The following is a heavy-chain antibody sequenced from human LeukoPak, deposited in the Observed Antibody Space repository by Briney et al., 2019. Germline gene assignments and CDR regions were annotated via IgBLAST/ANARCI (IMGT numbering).Heavy chain of an antibody. CDR1: GFTFSDYY. CDR2: ISSSGSTI. J-gene: IGHJ3*02. Sequence: GRSLRLSCAASGFTFSDYYMSWIRQAPGKGLEWVSYISSSGSTIYYADSVKGRFTISRDNAKNSLYLQMNSLRAEDTAVYYCARSLWFGDAFDIWGQGTMVTVSS. CDR3: ARSLWFGDAFDI. D-gene: IGHD3-10*01. V-gene: IGHV3-11*01.